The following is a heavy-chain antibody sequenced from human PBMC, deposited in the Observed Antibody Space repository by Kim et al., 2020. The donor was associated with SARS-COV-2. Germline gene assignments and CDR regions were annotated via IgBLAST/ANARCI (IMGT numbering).Heavy chain of an antibody. J-gene: IGHJ5*02. CDR3: ARVVEGIRVDGNWFDP. V-gene: IGHV1-18*01. CDR2: ISAYNGNT. D-gene: IGHD2-8*01. Sequence: ASVKVSCKASGYTFTSYGISWVRQAPGQGLEWMGWISAYNGNTNYAQKLQGRVTMTTDTSTSTAYMELRSLRSDDTAVYYCARVVEGIRVDGNWFDPWGQGTLVTVSS. CDR1: GYTFTSYG.